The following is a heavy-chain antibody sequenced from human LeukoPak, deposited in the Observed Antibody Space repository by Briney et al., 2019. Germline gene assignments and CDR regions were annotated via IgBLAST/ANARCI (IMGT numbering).Heavy chain of an antibody. V-gene: IGHV4-34*01. J-gene: IGHJ2*01. CDR1: SGSFSGYY. CDR2: INHSGST. CDR3: VRAVPRYCSGGSCRHYWYFDL. Sequence: SETLSLTCAVYSGSFSGYYWSWIRQPPGKGLEWIGEINHSGSTNYNPSLKSRVTISVDTSKNQFSLKLSSVTAADTAVYYCVRAVPRYCSGGSCRHYWYFDLWGRGTLVTVSS. D-gene: IGHD2-15*01.